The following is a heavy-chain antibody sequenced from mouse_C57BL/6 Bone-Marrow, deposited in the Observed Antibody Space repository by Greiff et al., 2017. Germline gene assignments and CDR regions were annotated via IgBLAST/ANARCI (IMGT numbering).Heavy chain of an antibody. J-gene: IGHJ2*01. CDR2: ISSGGSYT. V-gene: IGHV5-6*01. Sequence: EVMLVESGGDLVKPGGSLKLSCAASGFTFSSYGMSWVRQTPDKRLEWVATISSGGSYTYYPDSVKGRFTISRDNAKNTLYLQMSSLKSEDTAMYYCARQPYWGQGTTLTVSS. CDR1: GFTFSSYG. CDR3: ARQPY.